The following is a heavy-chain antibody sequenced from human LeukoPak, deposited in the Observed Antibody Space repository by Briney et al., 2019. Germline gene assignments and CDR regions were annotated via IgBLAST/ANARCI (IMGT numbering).Heavy chain of an antibody. J-gene: IGHJ6*02. CDR2: IIPIFGTA. V-gene: IGHV1-69*13. D-gene: IGHD3-10*01. CDR3: AREQAGSGSYFYYYYYGMDV. Sequence: ASVKVSCKASGYTFTSYGISWVRQAPGQGLEWMGGIIPIFGTANYAQKFQGRVTITADESTSTAYMELSSLRSEDTAVYYCAREQAGSGSYFYYYYYGMDVWGQGTTVTVSS. CDR1: GYTFTSYG.